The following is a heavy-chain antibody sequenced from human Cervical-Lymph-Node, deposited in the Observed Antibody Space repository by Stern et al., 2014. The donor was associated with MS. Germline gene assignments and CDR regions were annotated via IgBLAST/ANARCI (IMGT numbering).Heavy chain of an antibody. D-gene: IGHD2-2*01. V-gene: IGHV1-2*06. CDR2: INPNSGGT. J-gene: IGHJ5*02. CDR1: GYTFTDSY. CDR3: ARGCRIVVVPSAIDWFDP. Sequence: QVQLVQSGAEVKKPGDSVKVSCKASGYTFTDSYMHWVRQAPGQGLEWMGRINPNSGGTNYAQKFQGRVTMTRDTSISTAYMELSRLRSDDTAVYYCARGCRIVVVPSAIDWFDPWGQGTLVTVSS.